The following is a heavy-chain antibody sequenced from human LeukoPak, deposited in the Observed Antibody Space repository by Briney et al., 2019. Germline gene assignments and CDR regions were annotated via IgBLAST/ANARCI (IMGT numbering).Heavy chain of an antibody. CDR3: ARDTAEYNWFDP. CDR2: IYHSGST. CDR1: GYSISSGYY. Sequence: PSETLSLTCTVSGYSISSGYYWGWIRQPPGKGLEWIGSIYHSGSTYYNPSLKSRVTISVDTSKNQFSLKLSSVTAADTAVYYCARDTAEYNWFDPWGQGTLVTVSS. J-gene: IGHJ5*02. D-gene: IGHD4-17*01. V-gene: IGHV4-38-2*02.